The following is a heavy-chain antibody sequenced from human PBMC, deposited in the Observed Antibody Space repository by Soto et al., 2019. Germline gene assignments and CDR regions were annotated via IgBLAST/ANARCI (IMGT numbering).Heavy chain of an antibody. CDR1: GFTFSTYA. CDR3: ERECGDFCSGYYLIYYYYVMDV. V-gene: IGHV3-30-3*01. D-gene: IGHD3-3*01. J-gene: IGHJ6*02. Sequence: GGSLRLSCAASGFTFSTYAMHWVRQAPGKGLEWVAVISYDGSNKYYADSVKGRFTISRDNSKNTLYLQMNRLRAEDTAVYYCERECGDFCSGYYLIYYYYVMDVWGQGTTVTVSS. CDR2: ISYDGSNK.